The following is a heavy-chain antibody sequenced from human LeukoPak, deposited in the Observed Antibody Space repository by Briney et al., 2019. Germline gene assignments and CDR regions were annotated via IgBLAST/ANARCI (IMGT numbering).Heavy chain of an antibody. CDR1: GHTFTSYD. CDR3: ARGPPNWGYDY. CDR2: MSPNSGDT. Sequence: ASVKVSCKASGHTFTSYDFNWVRQATGQRPEWMGWMSPNSGDTGYAQKFQDRVTMTRNTSISTAYMELSSLRSDDTAVYYCARGPPNWGYDYWGPGTLVTVSS. V-gene: IGHV1-8*01. J-gene: IGHJ4*02. D-gene: IGHD7-27*01.